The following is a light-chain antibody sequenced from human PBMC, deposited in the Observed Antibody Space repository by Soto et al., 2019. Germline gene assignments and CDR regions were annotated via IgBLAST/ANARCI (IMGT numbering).Light chain of an antibody. V-gene: IGKV3-11*01. CDR3: HQRSDWPRT. CDR1: QSVCNY. CDR2: DVS. Sequence: EIVLTQSPDTLSLSPGDIATLSCRASQSVCNYLAWYQQKPGQAPRLLISDVSNRATGIPARFSGSGSGTDFTLTIGSLEPEDFAVYYCHQRSDWPRTFGQGTKVEIK. J-gene: IGKJ2*01.